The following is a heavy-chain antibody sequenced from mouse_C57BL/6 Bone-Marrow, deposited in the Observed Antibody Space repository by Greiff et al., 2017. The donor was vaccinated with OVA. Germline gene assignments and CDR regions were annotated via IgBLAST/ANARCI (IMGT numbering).Heavy chain of an antibody. D-gene: IGHD2-4*01. CDR1: GFTFSSYA. CDR3: ASRITTGGWCFDD. V-gene: IGHV5-4*01. CDR2: ISDGGSYT. Sequence: EVQRVESGGGLVKPGGSLKLSCAASGFTFSSYAMSWVRQTPEKRLEWVATISDGGSYTYYPDNVKGRFTISRDNAKNNLYLQMSHLKSEDTAMYYCASRITTGGWCFDDWGTGTTVTVSS. J-gene: IGHJ1*03.